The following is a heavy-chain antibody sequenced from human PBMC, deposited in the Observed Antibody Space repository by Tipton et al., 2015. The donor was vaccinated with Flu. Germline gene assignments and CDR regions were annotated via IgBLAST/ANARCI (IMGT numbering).Heavy chain of an antibody. CDR1: GGSISRYY. CDR2: IFTIGGT. Sequence: TLSLTCTVSGGSISRYYWSWIRQPAGKGLEWIGRIFTIGGTNYNPSLKSRVTISLDKSKNQFSLNLSSVTAADTAVYYCARVGAVTMVRGLAFDAFDIWGLGTMVAVSS. CDR3: ARVGAVTMVRGLAFDAFDI. D-gene: IGHD3-10*01. J-gene: IGHJ3*02. V-gene: IGHV4-4*07.